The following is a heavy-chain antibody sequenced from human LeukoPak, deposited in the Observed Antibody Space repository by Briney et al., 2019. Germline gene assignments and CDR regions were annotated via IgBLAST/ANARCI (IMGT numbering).Heavy chain of an antibody. V-gene: IGHV3-21*01. Sequence: KSGGSLRLSCAASGFTFSSYSMNWVRQAPGEGLEWVSSISSSSSYIYYADSVKGRFTISRDNAKNSLYLQMNSLRAEDTAVYYCARDWTNYGDYHYYYMDVWGKGTTVTVSS. D-gene: IGHD4-17*01. CDR2: ISSSSSYI. CDR1: GFTFSSYS. CDR3: ARDWTNYGDYHYYYMDV. J-gene: IGHJ6*03.